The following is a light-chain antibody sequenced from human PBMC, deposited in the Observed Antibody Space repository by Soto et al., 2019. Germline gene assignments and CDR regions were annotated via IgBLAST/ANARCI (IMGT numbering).Light chain of an antibody. CDR1: QDIKNY. J-gene: IGKJ4*01. CDR3: PQYDNLQRT. CDR2: DAS. V-gene: IGKV1-33*01. Sequence: DIQMTQSPSSLSASVGDRVAITCQASQDIKNYLNWYQQKSGKAPKLLIYDASDLETGVPSRFSGSGSGTDFTFTINSLQPEDIETYYCPQYDNLQRTVGGGTKVDIK.